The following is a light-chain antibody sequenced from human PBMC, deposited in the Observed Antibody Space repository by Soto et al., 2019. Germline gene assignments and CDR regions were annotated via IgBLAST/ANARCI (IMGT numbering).Light chain of an antibody. CDR1: ESVSANY. V-gene: IGKV3-20*01. CDR2: GAS. J-gene: IGKJ5*01. Sequence: ETVLTQSPGTLSLSPGERATLSCRASESVSANYLAWHQQKPGQAPRLLISGASSRATGIPDRFSGSGSRTDFTLTISRLEPEDFAVYYCHQYGSAPISCGQGTRLEIK. CDR3: HQYGSAPIS.